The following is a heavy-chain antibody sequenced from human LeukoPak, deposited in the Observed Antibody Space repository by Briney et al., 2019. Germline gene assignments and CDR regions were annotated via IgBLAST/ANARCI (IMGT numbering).Heavy chain of an antibody. J-gene: IGHJ4*02. CDR1: GYSISSGYY. Sequence: SETLSLTCTVSGYSISSGYYWGWIRQPPGKGLEWIGSIYHSGSTYYNPSLKSRVTISVDTSKNQFSLKLSSVTAADTAVYYCARANKSLITRIAAPQGYFDYWGQGTLVTVSS. CDR2: IYHSGST. V-gene: IGHV4-38-2*02. CDR3: ARANKSLITRIAAPQGYFDY. D-gene: IGHD6-6*01.